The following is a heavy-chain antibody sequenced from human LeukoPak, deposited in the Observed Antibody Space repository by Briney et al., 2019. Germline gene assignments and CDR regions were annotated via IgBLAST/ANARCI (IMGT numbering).Heavy chain of an antibody. V-gene: IGHV4-39*01. CDR1: GDSISSNYFY. D-gene: IGHD6-13*01. Sequence: PSETLSLTCSVSGDSISSNYFYRGWIRQSPGKGLEWIGSIYYSGNTYYNPSLKSRVTISADTSKNQVSLKLNSVTAADAAVYYCASTSLSISSSWFVFDFWGQGTLVTVSS. CDR3: ASTSLSISSSWFVFDF. CDR2: IYYSGNT. J-gene: IGHJ4*02.